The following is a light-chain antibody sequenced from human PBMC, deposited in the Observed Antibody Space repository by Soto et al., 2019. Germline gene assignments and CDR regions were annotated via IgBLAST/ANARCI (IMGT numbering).Light chain of an antibody. CDR3: GSWDSSLSAYV. J-gene: IGLJ1*01. CDR1: SSNIGGNS. Sequence: QSVLTQPPSVSAAPGQKVTISCSGSSSNIGGNSVSWYQQLPGTAPKLLIYDGNKRPSGIPDRFSGSKSRTSATLGITGFQTGDEADYYCGSWDSSLSAYVFGTGTKGTVL. V-gene: IGLV1-51*01. CDR2: DGN.